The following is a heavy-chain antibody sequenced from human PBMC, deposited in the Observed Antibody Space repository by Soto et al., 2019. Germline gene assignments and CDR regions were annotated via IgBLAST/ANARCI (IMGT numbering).Heavy chain of an antibody. Sequence: KPGGSLRLSCAASGFTFSSYSMNWVRQAPGKGLEWVSSISSSSSYIYYADSVKGRFTISRDNAKNTVYLHVNTLRAEDAAVYYCARGARGFYYFDYWGQGILVTVSS. J-gene: IGHJ4*02. D-gene: IGHD3-10*01. CDR2: ISSSSSYI. V-gene: IGHV3-21*01. CDR3: ARGARGFYYFDY. CDR1: GFTFSSYS.